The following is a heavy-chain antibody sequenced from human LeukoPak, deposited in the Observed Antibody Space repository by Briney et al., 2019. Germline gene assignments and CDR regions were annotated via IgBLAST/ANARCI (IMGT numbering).Heavy chain of an antibody. CDR1: GGSISSYY. V-gene: IGHV4-59*12. CDR3: ARGGSSWQLFDY. J-gene: IGHJ4*02. D-gene: IGHD6-13*01. CDR2: IYYSGST. Sequence: NPSETLSLTCTVSGGSISSYYWSWIRQPPGKGLEWIGYIYYSGSTYYNPSLKSRVTISVDTSKNQFSLKLSSVTAADTAVYYCARGGSSWQLFDYWGQGTLVTVSS.